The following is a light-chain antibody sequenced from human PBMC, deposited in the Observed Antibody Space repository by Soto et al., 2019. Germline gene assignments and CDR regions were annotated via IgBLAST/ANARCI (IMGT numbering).Light chain of an antibody. CDR1: SSDGGGYKL. CDR3: SSYKSSSTLPYV. J-gene: IGLJ1*01. Sequence: QSALTQPASVSGSPGQSITISCTGTSSDGGGYKLVSWYQQYPDKAHKLVIFDVNTRPSGVSNRFSGSKSGNTASLTISGLQAEDEADYYCSSYKSSSTLPYVFGTGTKLTVL. CDR2: DVN. V-gene: IGLV2-14*01.